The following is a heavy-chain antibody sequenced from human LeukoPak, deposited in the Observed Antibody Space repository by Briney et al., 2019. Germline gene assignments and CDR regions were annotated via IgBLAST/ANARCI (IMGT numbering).Heavy chain of an antibody. J-gene: IGHJ5*02. CDR2: INHSGST. D-gene: IGHD6-19*01. CDR3: ARRLGAVAGPNWFDP. V-gene: IGHV4-34*01. Sequence: PSETLSLTCAVYGVSFSGYYWSWIRQPPGKGLEWIWEINHSGSTNYNPSLKSRVNISVDTSKKQFSLKLSSVTAADTAVYYCARRLGAVAGPNWFDPWGQGTLVTVSS. CDR1: GVSFSGYY.